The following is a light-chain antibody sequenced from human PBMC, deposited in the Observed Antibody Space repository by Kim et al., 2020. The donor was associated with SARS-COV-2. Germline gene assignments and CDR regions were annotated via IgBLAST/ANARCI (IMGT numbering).Light chain of an antibody. Sequence: TAHTASISCSGYNLGDKYVSWHQQKPGQSPVVVNYQDNQRPSGIPERFSGSNSGNTATLTISGTQAMDEADYYCQAWDSSTHNYVFGAGTKVTVL. J-gene: IGLJ1*01. CDR3: QAWDSSTHNYV. CDR1: NLGDKY. CDR2: QDN. V-gene: IGLV3-1*01.